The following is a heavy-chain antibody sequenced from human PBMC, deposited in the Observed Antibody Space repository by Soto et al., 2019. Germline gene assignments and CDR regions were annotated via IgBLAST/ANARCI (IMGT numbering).Heavy chain of an antibody. J-gene: IGHJ4*02. V-gene: IGHV1-46*01. CDR1: GYTFTSHY. CDR2: INPSGGST. D-gene: IGHD6-19*01. Sequence: SVKVSCQASGYTFTSHYMHWVRQAPGQGLEWMGIINPSGGSTSYAQKFQGRVTMTRDTYTSTVYMELSSLRSEDTAVYYCARDGQSGYSGACYYFDYWGQGTLVTVSS. CDR3: ARDGQSGYSGACYYFDY.